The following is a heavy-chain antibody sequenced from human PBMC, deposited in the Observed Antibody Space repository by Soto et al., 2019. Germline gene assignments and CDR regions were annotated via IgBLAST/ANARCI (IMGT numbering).Heavy chain of an antibody. V-gene: IGHV4-38-2*01. CDR2: IYHSGST. D-gene: IGHD6-19*01. J-gene: IGHJ6*02. Sequence: KPSETLSLTCAVSGYSISSGYYWGWIRQPPGKGLEWIGSIYHSGSTYYNPSLKSRVTISVDTSKNQFSLKLSSVTAADTAVYYCARKKGAGTEYYYYGMDVWGQGTTVTVSS. CDR3: ARKKGAGTEYYYYGMDV. CDR1: GYSISSGYY.